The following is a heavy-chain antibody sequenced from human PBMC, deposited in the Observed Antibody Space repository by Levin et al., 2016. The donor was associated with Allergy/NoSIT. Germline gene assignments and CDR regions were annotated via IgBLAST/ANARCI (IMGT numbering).Heavy chain of an antibody. V-gene: IGHV3-21*06. D-gene: IGHD3-9*01. CDR2: ISRTSVFA. Sequence: WIRQPPGKAPEWVSSISRTSVFASYADSVRGRFTVSRDNAKNSLFLQMNSLRAEDTAVYYCVRGGPLRYFDWSLSWGQGTLVTVSS. CDR3: VRGGPLRYFDWSLS. J-gene: IGHJ5*02.